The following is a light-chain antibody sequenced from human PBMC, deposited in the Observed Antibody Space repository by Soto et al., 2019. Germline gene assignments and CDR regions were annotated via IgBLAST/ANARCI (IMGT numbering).Light chain of an antibody. CDR1: SSDIGGYNY. Sequence: QSALTQPPSASGSPGQSVTISCTGTSSDIGGYNYVSWYQQHPGKAPKLIIFEVFKRPSGVPDRFSGSKSGNTASLTVSGLRVEDEADYYCSSCAGSSNLVFGGGTKLTVL. J-gene: IGLJ3*02. V-gene: IGLV2-8*01. CDR2: EVF. CDR3: SSCAGSSNLV.